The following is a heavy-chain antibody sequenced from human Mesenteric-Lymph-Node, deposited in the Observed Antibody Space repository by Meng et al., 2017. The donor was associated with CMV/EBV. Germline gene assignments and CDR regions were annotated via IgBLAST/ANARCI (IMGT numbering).Heavy chain of an antibody. CDR2: IIPILGIA. V-gene: IGHV1-69*04. Sequence: KASGGHLSSSAITWVRQAPGQGLEWMGRIIPILGIANYAQKFQGRVTITADKSTSTAYMELSSLRSEDTAVYYCARDPGDGYNPFDYWGQGTLVTVSS. CDR3: ARDPGDGYNPFDY. D-gene: IGHD5-24*01. J-gene: IGHJ4*02. CDR1: GGHLSSSA.